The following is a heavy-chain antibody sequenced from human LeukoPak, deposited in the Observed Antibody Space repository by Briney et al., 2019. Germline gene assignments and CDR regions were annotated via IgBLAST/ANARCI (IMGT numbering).Heavy chain of an antibody. Sequence: PGGSLRLSCAASGFTFSSYWMGWVRQAPGKGLEWVANIKPDGSETNYVDSVKGRFTISRDNAKNSLSLQMNSLRAEDTALYYCARGCSGGRCEFYWGQGTLVTVSS. CDR2: IKPDGSET. D-gene: IGHD2-15*01. J-gene: IGHJ4*02. V-gene: IGHV3-7*04. CDR1: GFTFSSYW. CDR3: ARGCSGGRCEFY.